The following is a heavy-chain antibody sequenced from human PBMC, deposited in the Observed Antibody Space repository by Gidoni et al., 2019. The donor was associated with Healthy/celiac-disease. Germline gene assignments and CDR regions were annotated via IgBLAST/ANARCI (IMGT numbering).Heavy chain of an antibody. J-gene: IGHJ6*02. V-gene: IGHV1-18*01. CDR1: GYTFTSYG. CDR3: ARDRITIFGVVILPPYYYYGMDV. CDR2: ISAYNGNT. D-gene: IGHD3-3*01. Sequence: QVQLVQSGAEVKQPGASVKVSCTASGYTFTSYGISWVRQAPGQGLEWMGWISAYNGNTNYAQKLQGRVTMTTDTSTSTAYMELRSLRSDDTAVYYCARDRITIFGVVILPPYYYYGMDVWGQGTTVTVSS.